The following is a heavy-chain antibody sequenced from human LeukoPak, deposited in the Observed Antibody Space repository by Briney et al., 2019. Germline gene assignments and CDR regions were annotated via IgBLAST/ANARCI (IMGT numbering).Heavy chain of an antibody. D-gene: IGHD3-22*01. CDR1: GGSISSYY. CDR2: IYSSGST. J-gene: IGHJ4*02. Sequence: PSETLSLTCTVSGGSISSYYWSWIRQPAGKGLEWIGRIYSSGSTNYDPSLKSRVTMSVDTSKNQFSLKLSSVTAADTAVYYCARESYYYDSSGYRRFDYWGQGTLVTVSS. CDR3: ARESYYYDSSGYRRFDY. V-gene: IGHV4-4*07.